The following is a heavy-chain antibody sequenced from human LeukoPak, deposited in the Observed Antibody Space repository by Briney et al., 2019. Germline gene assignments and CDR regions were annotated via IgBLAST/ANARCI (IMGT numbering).Heavy chain of an antibody. J-gene: IGHJ6*03. D-gene: IGHD3-10*01. CDR3: ANLHMVRGVFHYYMDV. CDR1: GGSISSGGYS. CDR2: IYYSGST. V-gene: IGHV4-30-4*07. Sequence: PSETLSLTCAVSGGSISSGGYSWSWIWQPPGKGLEWIGYIYYSGSTYYNPSLKSRVTISVDTSKNQFSLKLSSVTAADTAVYYCANLHMVRGVFHYYMDVWGKGTTVTISS.